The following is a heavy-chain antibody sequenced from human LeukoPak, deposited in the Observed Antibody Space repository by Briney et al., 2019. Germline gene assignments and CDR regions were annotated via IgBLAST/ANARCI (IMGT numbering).Heavy chain of an antibody. CDR2: ITWHGGST. CDR1: GFIFDDFS. CDR3: TKATTRRVPAATIDS. D-gene: IGHD6-13*01. V-gene: IGHV3-9*01. J-gene: IGHJ4*02. Sequence: GRSLRLSCAASGFIFDDFSMFWVRQVPGKGLEWVSSITWHGGSTAYADSVRGRFTISRDNAKYSLYLQMNSLRPEDTAFYYCTKATTRRVPAATIDSWGQGTLVTVSS.